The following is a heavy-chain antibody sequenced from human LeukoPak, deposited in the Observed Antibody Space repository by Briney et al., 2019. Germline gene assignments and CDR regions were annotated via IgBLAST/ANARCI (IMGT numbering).Heavy chain of an antibody. CDR1: GGTFTSYA. V-gene: IGHV1-8*02. CDR2: MNPNSGNT. Sequence: ASVKVSCKASGGTFTSYAISWVRQAPGQGLEWMGWMNPNSGNTGYAQKFQGRVTMTRNTSISTAYMELSSLRSEDTAVYYCARDRYYYDSSGYYFQSNYYYYMDVWGKGTTVTVSS. D-gene: IGHD3-22*01. CDR3: ARDRYYYDSSGYYFQSNYYYYMDV. J-gene: IGHJ6*03.